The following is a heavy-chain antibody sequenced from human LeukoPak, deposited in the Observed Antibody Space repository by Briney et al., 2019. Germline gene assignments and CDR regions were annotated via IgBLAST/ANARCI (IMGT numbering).Heavy chain of an antibody. Sequence: APVKVSCKASGYTFTGYYMHWVRQAPGQGLEWMGWINPNSGGTNYAQKFQGRVTMTRDTSISTAYMELSRLRSDDTAVYYCARGGLVGVKPRDYWGQGTLVTVSS. CDR2: INPNSGGT. V-gene: IGHV1-2*02. J-gene: IGHJ4*02. CDR3: ARGGLVGVKPRDY. D-gene: IGHD1-26*01. CDR1: GYTFTGYY.